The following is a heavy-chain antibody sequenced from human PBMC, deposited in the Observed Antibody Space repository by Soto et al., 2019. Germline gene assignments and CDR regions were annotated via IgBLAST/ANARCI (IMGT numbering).Heavy chain of an antibody. Sequence: GGSLRLSCAASGFTVSSNYMSWVRQAPGKGLEWVSVIYSGGSTYYADSVKGRFTISRDNSKNTLYLQMNSLRAEDTAVYYCAREGVAAAANPYYFDYWGQGTLVTVSS. D-gene: IGHD6-13*01. CDR2: IYSGGST. J-gene: IGHJ4*02. V-gene: IGHV3-66*01. CDR1: GFTVSSNY. CDR3: AREGVAAAANPYYFDY.